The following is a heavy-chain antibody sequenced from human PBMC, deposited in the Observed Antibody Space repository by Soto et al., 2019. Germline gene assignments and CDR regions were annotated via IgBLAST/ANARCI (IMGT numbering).Heavy chain of an antibody. V-gene: IGHV1-69*12. Sequence: QVQLVQSGAEVKKPGSSVKVSCKASGGTFSSYAISWVRQAPGQGLEWKGGIIPIFGTANYAQKFQGRVKMTAYESTSPAYMELGRLRSEETAVYYCAREIGRGSGCDYYYGLDVWGHGTTVAVSS. J-gene: IGHJ6*02. CDR1: GGTFSSYA. CDR2: IIPIFGTA. CDR3: AREIGRGSGCDYYYGLDV. D-gene: IGHD2-21*01.